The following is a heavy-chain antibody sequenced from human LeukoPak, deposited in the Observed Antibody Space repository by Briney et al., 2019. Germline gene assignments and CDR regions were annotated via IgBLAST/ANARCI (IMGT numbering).Heavy chain of an antibody. V-gene: IGHV3-15*01. J-gene: IGHJ3*02. CDR2: IKSKTDGGTT. CDR3: AKDPPSGYGWVI. D-gene: IGHD5-12*01. Sequence: GGSLRLSCAASGFTFSNAWMSWVRQAPGKGLEWVGRIKSKTDGGTTDYAAPVKGRFTISRDDSKNTLYLQMNSLKTEDTAVYYCAKDPPSGYGWVIWGQGTMVTVSS. CDR1: GFTFSNAW.